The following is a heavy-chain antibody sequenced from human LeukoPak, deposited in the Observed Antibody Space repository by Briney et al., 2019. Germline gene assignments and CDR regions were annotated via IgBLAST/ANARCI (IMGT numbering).Heavy chain of an antibody. CDR3: AREPGYSYDY. V-gene: IGHV4-39*07. J-gene: IGHJ4*02. CDR2: INYSGST. Sequence: PSETLSLTCHVSGASINNSGYYWGWIRQSPGKGLEWIACINYSGSTYYNPSLKSRVTTSVDTSKNQFSLKLSSVTAADTAVYYCAREPGYSYDYWGQGTLVTVSS. D-gene: IGHD5-18*01. CDR1: GASINNSGYY.